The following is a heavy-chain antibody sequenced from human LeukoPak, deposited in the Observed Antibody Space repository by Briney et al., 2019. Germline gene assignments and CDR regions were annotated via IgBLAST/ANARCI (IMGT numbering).Heavy chain of an antibody. J-gene: IGHJ4*02. D-gene: IGHD2-2*01. CDR1: GFTFSSYG. V-gene: IGHV3-30*18. Sequence: GRSLRLSCAASGFTFSSYGMHWVRQAPGKGLEWVAVISYDGSNKYYADSVKGRFTISRDNSKNTLYLQMNSLRAEDTAVYYCAKDEDIVVVPAATPFDYWGQGTLVSVSS. CDR3: AKDEDIVVVPAATPFDY. CDR2: ISYDGSNK.